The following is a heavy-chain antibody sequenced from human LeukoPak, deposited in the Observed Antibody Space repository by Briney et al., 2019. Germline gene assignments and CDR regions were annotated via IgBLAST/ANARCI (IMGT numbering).Heavy chain of an antibody. Sequence: GESLKISCKGSGYRFSSYWIGWVRQMPGKGLEWMGIIYPGDSDTRYSPSFQGQVTISADKSISTAYLQWSSLKASDTAVYYCVRALGYCSSGSCYYYDYWGQGTLVTVSS. CDR1: GYRFSSYW. V-gene: IGHV5-51*01. J-gene: IGHJ4*02. CDR3: VRALGYCSSGSCYYYDY. CDR2: IYPGDSDT. D-gene: IGHD2-15*01.